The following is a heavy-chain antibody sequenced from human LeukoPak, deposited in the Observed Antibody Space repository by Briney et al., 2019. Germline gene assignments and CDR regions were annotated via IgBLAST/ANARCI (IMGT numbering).Heavy chain of an antibody. D-gene: IGHD3-10*01. CDR1: GVTFSSYW. J-gene: IGHJ4*02. CDR3: ARDRSSTAGGSGSYYNGVFDY. CDR2: IYSGGST. Sequence: PGGSLRLSCAASGVTFSSYWMSWVRQAPGKGLEWVSVIYSGGSTYYADSVKGRFTISRDNSKNTLYLQMNSLRAEDTAVYYCARDRSSTAGGSGSYYNGVFDYWGQGTLVTVSS. V-gene: IGHV3-66*01.